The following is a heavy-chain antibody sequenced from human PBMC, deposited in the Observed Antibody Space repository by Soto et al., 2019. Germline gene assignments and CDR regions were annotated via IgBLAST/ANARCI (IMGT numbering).Heavy chain of an antibody. V-gene: IGHV1-2*02. J-gene: IGHJ6*03. CDR3: ARESGGATATLDYYYFYMDV. CDR1: GDTFNDYY. D-gene: IGHD5-12*01. CDR2: INPNGGVT. Sequence: QVQLVQSGAEVKKPGASVTVSCRSSGDTFNDYYIHWVRQAPGQGLEWMGWINPNGGVTKYAQKFQGGATMTGDTSIRKAYIQLSRLRSDAPAVYYCARESGGATATLDYYYFYMDVWGTGTTVTVSS.